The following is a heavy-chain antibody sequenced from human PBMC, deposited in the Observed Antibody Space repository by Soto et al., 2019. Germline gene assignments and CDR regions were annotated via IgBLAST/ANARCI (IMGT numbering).Heavy chain of an antibody. Sequence: GGSLRLSCAASGFTFSNNAMSWVSQAPGKGLEWVSGINSSGARTYYIDSVKGRFTISRDNSKNTLFLQMNSLRVEDTAIYYCAKDNGPPGTRDWYFDLWGRGTLVTVSS. CDR2: INSSGART. D-gene: IGHD2-8*01. CDR3: AKDNGPPGTRDWYFDL. J-gene: IGHJ2*01. V-gene: IGHV3-23*01. CDR1: GFTFSNNA.